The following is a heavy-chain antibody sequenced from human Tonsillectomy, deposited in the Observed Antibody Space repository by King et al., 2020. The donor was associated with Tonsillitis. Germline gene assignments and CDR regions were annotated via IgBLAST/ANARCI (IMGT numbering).Heavy chain of an antibody. Sequence: VQLVQSGGGLVQPGGSLRLSCAASGFIFSTYEMNWVRQAPGKGLEWVSYISRSGSTKHYADSVKGRFTISRDNDKNSLYLQMNSLRGEDTAVYYCALNFGGYDPWGIAVAGLGYWGQGTLVTVSS. CDR3: ALNFGGYDPWGIAVAGLGY. D-gene: IGHD6-19*01. J-gene: IGHJ4*02. V-gene: IGHV3-48*03. CDR1: GFIFSTYE. CDR2: ISRSGSTK.